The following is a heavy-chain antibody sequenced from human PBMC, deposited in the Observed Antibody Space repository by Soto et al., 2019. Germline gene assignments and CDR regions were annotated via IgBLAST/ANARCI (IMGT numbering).Heavy chain of an antibody. CDR3: ARDLVMGSSSWLYYYYYGMDV. V-gene: IGHV3-30-3*01. CDR1: GFTFSSYA. CDR2: ISYDGSNK. Sequence: QVQLVESGGGVVQPGRSLRLSCAASGFTFSSYAMHWVRQAPGKGLEWVAVISYDGSNKYYADSVKGLFTISRDNSKNMLYLQMNSLRAEDTAVYYCARDLVMGSSSWLYYYYYGMDVWGQGTTVTVSS. J-gene: IGHJ6*02. D-gene: IGHD6-13*01.